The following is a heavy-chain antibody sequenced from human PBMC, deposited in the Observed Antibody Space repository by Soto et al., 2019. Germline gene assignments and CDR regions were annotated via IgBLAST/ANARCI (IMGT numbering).Heavy chain of an antibody. CDR2: INHSGST. Sequence: SETLSLTCAVYGGSFSGYYWSWIRQPPGKGLEWIGEINHSGSTNYNPSLKSRVTISVDTSKNQFSLKLSSVTAADTAVYYCARVGSQFVGSGYYGNYYYYYYMDVWGKGTTVTVSS. D-gene: IGHD3-3*01. V-gene: IGHV4-34*01. CDR1: GGSFSGYY. CDR3: ARVGSQFVGSGYYGNYYYYYYMDV. J-gene: IGHJ6*03.